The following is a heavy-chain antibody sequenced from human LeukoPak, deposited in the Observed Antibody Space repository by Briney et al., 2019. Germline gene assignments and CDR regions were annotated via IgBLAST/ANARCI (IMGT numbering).Heavy chain of an antibody. CDR3: ARGVEPLAANTLAY. CDR1: GGSVGSENSY. Sequence: PSQTLSLTCTVSGGSVGSENSYWNWIRQPAGKGLEWIGRIYADGSSTYNPSLKSRVTILVDTSKNQFSLRLTSMTAADTAVYYCARGVEPLAANTLAYWGQGTLVTVSS. D-gene: IGHD1-14*01. J-gene: IGHJ4*02. CDR2: IYADGSS. V-gene: IGHV4-61*02.